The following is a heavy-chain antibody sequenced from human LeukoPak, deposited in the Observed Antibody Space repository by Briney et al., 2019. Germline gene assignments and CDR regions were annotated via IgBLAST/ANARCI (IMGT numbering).Heavy chain of an antibody. CDR1: GFTFSSYS. J-gene: IGHJ4*02. CDR3: ARMSSYCDY. CDR2: ISSSSSTI. Sequence: TGGSLRLSCAASGFTFSSYSMNWVRQAPGKGLEWVSYISSSSSTIYYADSVKGRFTISRDNAKSSLYLPMNSLRAEDTGVYFCARMSSYCDYWGQGTLVTVSS. D-gene: IGHD2-2*01. V-gene: IGHV3-48*04.